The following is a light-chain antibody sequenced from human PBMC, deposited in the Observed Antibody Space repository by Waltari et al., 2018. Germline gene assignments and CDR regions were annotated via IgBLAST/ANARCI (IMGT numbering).Light chain of an antibody. CDR2: GAS. Sequence: EIVFTQSPGTLSLSRGERATLSCRASQSVGRTLAWYQQKHGQAPRLLMYGASSRATGTPDRFSGSGSGTDFSLTISRLEPEDCAVYYCQHYVRLPATFGQGTKVEIK. CDR1: QSVGRT. J-gene: IGKJ1*01. CDR3: QHYVRLPAT. V-gene: IGKV3-20*01.